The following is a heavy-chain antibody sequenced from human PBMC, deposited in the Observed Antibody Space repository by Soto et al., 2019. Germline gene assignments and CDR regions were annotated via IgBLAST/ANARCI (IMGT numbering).Heavy chain of an antibody. V-gene: IGHV3-23*01. J-gene: IGHJ6*02. D-gene: IGHD4-17*01. CDR2: ISGSGGST. CDR3: ANKAYGDYDYYYGMDV. CDR1: GFTFSSYA. Sequence: RLSCAASGFTFSSYAMSWVRQAPGKGLEWVSAISGSGGSTYYADSVKGRFTISRDNSKNTLYLQMNSLRAEDTAVYYCANKAYGDYDYYYGMDVWGQGTTVTVSS.